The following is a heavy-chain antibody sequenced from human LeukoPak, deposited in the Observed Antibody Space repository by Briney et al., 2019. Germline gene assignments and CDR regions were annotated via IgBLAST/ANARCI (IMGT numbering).Heavy chain of an antibody. Sequence: SQTLSLTCAVSGVSISSGGYSWSWLRQPQGMGLEWVVYIYHSGSTYYNPSLKSRVTISVDRSKNQFSLKLSSVTAADTAVYYCARGERSSSWYPLSWFDPWGQGTLVTVSS. CDR3: ARGERSSSWYPLSWFDP. CDR1: GVSISSGGYS. D-gene: IGHD6-13*01. J-gene: IGHJ5*02. V-gene: IGHV4-30-2*01. CDR2: IYHSGST.